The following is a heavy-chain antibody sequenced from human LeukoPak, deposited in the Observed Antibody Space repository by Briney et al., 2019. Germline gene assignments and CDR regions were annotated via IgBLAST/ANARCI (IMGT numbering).Heavy chain of an antibody. CDR3: ARGSSSHINDY. CDR1: GGTFSSYA. J-gene: IGHJ4*02. Sequence: ASVKVSCKASGGTFSSYAISWVRQAPGQGLEWIGRIIPILGIANYAQKLQGIVTITADKSTSTAYMELSSLRSTDTAMYYCARGSSSHINDYWGQGTLVTVSS. CDR2: IIPILGIA. V-gene: IGHV1-69*04.